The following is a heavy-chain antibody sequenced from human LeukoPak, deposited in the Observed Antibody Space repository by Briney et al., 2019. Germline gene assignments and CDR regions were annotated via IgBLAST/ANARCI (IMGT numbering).Heavy chain of an antibody. J-gene: IGHJ5*02. CDR1: GGSISSYY. CDR2: IYYSGST. D-gene: IGHD3-3*01. V-gene: IGHV4-59*01. CDR3: AREDGVYYDFWSGYYTVSWFDP. Sequence: SETLSLTCTVSGGSISSYYWSWIRQPPGKGLEWIGYIYYSGSTNYNPSLKSRVTISVDTSKNQFSLKLSSVTAADTAVYYCAREDGVYYDFWSGYYTVSWFDPWGQGTLVTVSS.